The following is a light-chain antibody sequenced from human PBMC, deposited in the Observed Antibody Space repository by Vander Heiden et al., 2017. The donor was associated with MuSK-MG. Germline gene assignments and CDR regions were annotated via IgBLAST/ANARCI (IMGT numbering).Light chain of an antibody. Sequence: IVMTQSPATLSVSPGERATLSCRASQSVNSNLAWYQQKPGQAPRLLIYGASTRASGIPARFSGSGSGTEFTLTISSLQSEDFAVYYCQQYNNWWTFGQGTKVEIK. CDR2: GAS. CDR3: QQYNNWWT. J-gene: IGKJ1*01. CDR1: QSVNSN. V-gene: IGKV3-15*01.